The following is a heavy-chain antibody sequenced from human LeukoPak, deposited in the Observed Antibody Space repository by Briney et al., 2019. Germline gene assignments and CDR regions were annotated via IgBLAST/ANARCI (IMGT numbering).Heavy chain of an antibody. CDR2: INSDGSSI. CDR1: GFTFSSYW. CDR3: ARDPYGTGAFDF. D-gene: IGHD1-1*01. Sequence: GGSLRLSCAASGFTFSSYWMHWVRQAPGKGLVWVSRINSDGSSISYADSVKGRFTISRDNSKNTLYLQMNSLRAEDTAVYYCARDPYGTGAFDFWGQGTLVTVSS. J-gene: IGHJ4*02. V-gene: IGHV3-74*01.